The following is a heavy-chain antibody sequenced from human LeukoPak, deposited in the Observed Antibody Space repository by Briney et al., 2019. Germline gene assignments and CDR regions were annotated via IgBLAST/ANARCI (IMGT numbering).Heavy chain of an antibody. V-gene: IGHV3-30*02. CDR1: GFTFSSYG. CDR2: IRYDGSNK. CDR3: AKDSYSSSWYVSDPRFDY. Sequence: GGSLRLSCAASGFTFSSYGMHWVRQAPGKGLEWVAFIRYDGSNKYYADSVKGRFTISGDNSKNTLYLQMNSLRAEDTAVYYCAKDSYSSSWYVSDPRFDYWGQGTLVTVSS. D-gene: IGHD6-13*01. J-gene: IGHJ4*02.